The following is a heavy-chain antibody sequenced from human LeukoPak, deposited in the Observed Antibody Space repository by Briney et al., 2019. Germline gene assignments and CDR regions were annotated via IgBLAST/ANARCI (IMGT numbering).Heavy chain of an antibody. Sequence: ASVKVTCKTSGYSFTDYYMHWVRQAPGQGLEWMGWINPNSGGTSSAQKFQGRVTMTRDTSITTVYMEVSWLTSDDTAIYYCARSDRLDGGPYLIGPWGQGTLVTVSS. CDR2: INPNSGGT. D-gene: IGHD2-21*01. CDR3: ARSDRLDGGPYLIGP. V-gene: IGHV1-2*02. J-gene: IGHJ5*02. CDR1: GYSFTDYY.